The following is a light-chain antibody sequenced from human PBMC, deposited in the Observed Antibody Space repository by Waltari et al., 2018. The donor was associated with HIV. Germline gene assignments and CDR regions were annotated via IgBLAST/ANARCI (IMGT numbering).Light chain of an antibody. V-gene: IGLV2-8*01. J-gene: IGLJ2*01. CDR1: SSDVGGYKY. Sequence: QSALTQPPSASGSPGQSVTISCTGTSSDVGGYKYVSWYQQHQGKAPKLTIYDVSKLPSGVPDRFSGSKSGNTASLTVSGLQAEDEADYYCSSYAGSNNWVVFGGGTKLTVL. CDR3: SSYAGSNNWVV. CDR2: DVS.